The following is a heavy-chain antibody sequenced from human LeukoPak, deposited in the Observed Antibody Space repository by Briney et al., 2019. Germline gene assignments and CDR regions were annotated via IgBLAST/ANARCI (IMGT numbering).Heavy chain of an antibody. CDR3: ARDSTMVRGVFYY. D-gene: IGHD3-10*01. CDR2: INHSGST. V-gene: IGHV4-34*01. CDR1: GGSFSGYY. J-gene: IGHJ4*02. Sequence: SETLSLTCAVYGGSFSGYYWSWIRQPPGKGLEWIGEINHSGSTNYSPSLKSRVTISVDTSKNQFSLKLSSVTAADTAVYYCARDSTMVRGVFYYWGQGTLVTVSS.